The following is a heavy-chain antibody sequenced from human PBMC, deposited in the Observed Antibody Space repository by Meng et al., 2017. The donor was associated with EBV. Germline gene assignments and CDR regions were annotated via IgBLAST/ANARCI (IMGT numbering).Heavy chain of an antibody. J-gene: IGHJ4*02. CDR3: ARVSPKRYFDYLAPPDY. D-gene: IGHD3-9*01. V-gene: IGHV4-34*01. Sequence: QVQLQQWGAGLLKPSEPLSLTCAAYGGSVNGYFWSWIRQPPGKGLEWIGELHHSGSTNYNPSLKSRLRISVDTSKNQFSLNLTSVTAADTAVYYCARVSPKRYFDYLAPPDYWGQGTLVTVSS. CDR1: GGSVNGYF. CDR2: LHHSGST.